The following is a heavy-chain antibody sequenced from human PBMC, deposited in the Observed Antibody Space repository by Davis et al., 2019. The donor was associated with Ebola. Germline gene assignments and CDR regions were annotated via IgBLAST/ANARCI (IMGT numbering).Heavy chain of an antibody. V-gene: IGHV3-30*03. D-gene: IGHD3-16*02. CDR2: ISFDGSNK. CDR1: GFTLSDYG. J-gene: IGHJ4*02. CDR3: ATLYDSVWGSNRYRGN. Sequence: GGSLRLSCVASGFTLSDYGMHWVRQAPGKGLEWVAVISFDGSNKDYGDSVKGRFITSRDNSKNTVDLQMNSLRVEDTAVYYCATLYDSVWGSNRYRGNWGQGTLVTVSS.